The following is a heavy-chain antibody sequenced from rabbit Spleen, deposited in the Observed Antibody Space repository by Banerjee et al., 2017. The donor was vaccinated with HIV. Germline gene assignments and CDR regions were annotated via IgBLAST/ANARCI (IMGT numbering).Heavy chain of an antibody. CDR1: GLDFSSSDW. CDR2: IDPIFGIT. J-gene: IGHJ6*01. Sequence: QSLEESGGDLVKPGASLTLTCTASGLDFSSSDWIYWVRQAPGKGLEWIGYIDPIFGITYFANWAKGRFTISKTSSTTVTLQVTSLTAADTATYFCARDLTDVIGWNFGWWGPGTLVTVS. V-gene: IGHV1S40*01. CDR3: ARDLTDVIGWNFGW. D-gene: IGHD4-1*01.